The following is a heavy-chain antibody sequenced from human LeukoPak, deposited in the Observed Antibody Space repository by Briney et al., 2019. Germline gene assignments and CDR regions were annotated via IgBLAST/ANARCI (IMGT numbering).Heavy chain of an antibody. D-gene: IGHD3-10*01. CDR1: GFTFSSYS. J-gene: IGHJ4*02. Sequence: GGSLRLSCAASGFTFSSYSMNWARQAPGKGLEWVSVIYSGGSTYYADSVKGRFTISRDNSKNTLYLQMNSLGAEDTAVYYCARGWFGESPFDYWGQGTLVTVSS. V-gene: IGHV3-53*01. CDR3: ARGWFGESPFDY. CDR2: IYSGGST.